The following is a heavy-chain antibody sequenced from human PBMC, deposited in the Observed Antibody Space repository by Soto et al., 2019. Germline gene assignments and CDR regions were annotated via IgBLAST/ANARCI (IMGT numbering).Heavy chain of an antibody. D-gene: IGHD3-16*01. J-gene: IGHJ6*03. CDR3: ARGQFSGLNYYYMDV. Sequence: SETLSLTCTVSGGSISSYYWSWIRQPPGKGLEWIGYIYYSGSTNYNPSLKSRVTISVDTSKNQFSLKLSSVTAADTAVYYCARGQFSGLNYYYMDVWGKGTTVTVSS. CDR2: IYYSGST. CDR1: GGSISSYY. V-gene: IGHV4-59*01.